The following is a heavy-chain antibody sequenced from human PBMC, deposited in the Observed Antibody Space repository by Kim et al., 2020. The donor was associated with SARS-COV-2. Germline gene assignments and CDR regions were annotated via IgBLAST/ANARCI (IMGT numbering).Heavy chain of an antibody. V-gene: IGHV7-4-1*02. D-gene: IGHD2-15*01. CDR3: ARTGVVAGRYRFDY. J-gene: IGHJ4*02. Sequence: AQGFTGRFVFSLDTSVSTAYLQISSLKAEDTAVYYCARTGVVAGRYRFDYWGQGTLVTVSS.